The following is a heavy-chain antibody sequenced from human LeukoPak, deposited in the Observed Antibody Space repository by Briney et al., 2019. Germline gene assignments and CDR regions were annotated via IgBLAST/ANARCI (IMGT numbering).Heavy chain of an antibody. CDR2: ISYDGSNK. Sequence: GGSLRLSCAASGFTFSSYAMHWVRQAPGKGLEWVAVISYDGSNKYYADSVKGRFTISRDNSKNTLYLQMNSLRAEDTAVYYCARDRHLTVDWLLYYFDYWGQGTLVTVSS. CDR1: GFTFSSYA. CDR3: ARDRHLTVDWLLYYFDY. D-gene: IGHD3-9*01. V-gene: IGHV3-30-3*01. J-gene: IGHJ4*02.